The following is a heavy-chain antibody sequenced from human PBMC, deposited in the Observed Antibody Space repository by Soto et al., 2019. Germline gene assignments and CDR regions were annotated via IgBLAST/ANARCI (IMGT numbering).Heavy chain of an antibody. D-gene: IGHD3-10*01. V-gene: IGHV5-51*01. CDR1: GYSFTSYW. CDR2: IYPGDSDT. J-gene: IGHJ4*02. Sequence: PGESLKISCKGSGYSFTSYWIGWVRQMPGKGLEWMGIIYPGDSDTRYSPSFQGQVTISADKSISTAYLQWSSLKASDTAMYYCATNYGSGSPCTPYYFAYWGQGTLVTVSS. CDR3: ATNYGSGSPCTPYYFAY.